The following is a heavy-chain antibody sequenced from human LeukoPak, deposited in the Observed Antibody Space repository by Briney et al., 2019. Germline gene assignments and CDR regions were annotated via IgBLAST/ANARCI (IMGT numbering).Heavy chain of an antibody. CDR3: ARGPRAATIEYFDY. J-gene: IGHJ4*02. CDR2: TYYRSKWYN. Sequence: SQTLSLTCAISGDSVSSNSAAWNWIRQSPSRGLQWLGRTYYRSKWYNDYAVSVKSRITINPDTSKNQFSLQLNSVTPEDTAVYYCARGPRAATIEYFDYWGQGTLVTVSS. D-gene: IGHD5-24*01. V-gene: IGHV6-1*01. CDR1: GDSVSSNSAA.